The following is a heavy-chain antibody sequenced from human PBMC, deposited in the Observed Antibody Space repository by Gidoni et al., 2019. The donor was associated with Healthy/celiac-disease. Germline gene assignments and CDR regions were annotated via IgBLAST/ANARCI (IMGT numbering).Heavy chain of an antibody. Sequence: QVQLVECGGGVVQPGRSLRLSCAASGITFRRYRMHWVRQVPGKGLEEVAVIWYDGSNKYYEDYVKGQFNISRDNSKNTLYLQMNSLRAEDTAVYYCARDSLFEYSSSSAAFDIWGQGTMVTVSS. V-gene: IGHV3-33*01. CDR1: GITFRRYR. J-gene: IGHJ3*02. CDR2: IWYDGSNK. D-gene: IGHD6-6*01. CDR3: ARDSLFEYSSSSAAFDI.